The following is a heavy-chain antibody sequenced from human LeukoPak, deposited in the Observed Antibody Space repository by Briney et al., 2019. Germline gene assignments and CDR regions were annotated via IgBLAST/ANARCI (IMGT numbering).Heavy chain of an antibody. CDR2: ISSSSSYT. CDR3: AKDSYSKGDY. CDR1: GFTFSDYY. D-gene: IGHD4-11*01. V-gene: IGHV3-11*05. Sequence: GGSLRLSCAASGFTFSDYYMSWVRQAPGKGLEGVSYISSSSSYTNYADSVKGRFTISRDNAKNSLYLQMDSLRAEDTAVYYCAKDSYSKGDYWGQGTLVTVSS. J-gene: IGHJ4*02.